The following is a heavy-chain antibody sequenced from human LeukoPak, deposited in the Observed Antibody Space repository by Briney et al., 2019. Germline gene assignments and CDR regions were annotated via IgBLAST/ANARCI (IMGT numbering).Heavy chain of an antibody. J-gene: IGHJ4*02. V-gene: IGHV1-2*02. Sequence: ASVKVSCKASRDTFTADFLHWVRQAPGQGLEWMGWINPKSGGTYYAQRFQGRVTMTRDTTITTAYMEVTSLRSDDTAVYYCAREVGYNYDFWGQGTLVTVSS. CDR1: RDTFTADF. D-gene: IGHD1-26*01. CDR2: INPKSGGT. CDR3: AREVGYNYDF.